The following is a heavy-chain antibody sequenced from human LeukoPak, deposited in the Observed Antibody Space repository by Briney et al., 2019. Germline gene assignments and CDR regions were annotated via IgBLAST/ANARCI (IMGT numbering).Heavy chain of an antibody. J-gene: IGHJ4*02. Sequence: PGGSLRLSCAASGFTFSSYAMNWVRQAPGKGLVWVSRINSNGTTTLYADSVKGRFTISRDNAKNTLFLQMNSLRAEDTAVYYCARGGGNSYAPVYYWGQGTLVTVSS. D-gene: IGHD5-18*01. V-gene: IGHV3-74*01. CDR3: ARGGGNSYAPVYY. CDR2: INSNGTTT. CDR1: GFTFSSYA.